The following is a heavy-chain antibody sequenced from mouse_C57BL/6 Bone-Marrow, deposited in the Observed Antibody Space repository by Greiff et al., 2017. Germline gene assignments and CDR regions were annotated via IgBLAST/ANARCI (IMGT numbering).Heavy chain of an antibody. Sequence: VQLQQSGAELVKPGASVKLSCKASGYTFTSYWMHWVKQRPGRGLEWIGRIDPNRGGTKYNEKFKSKDTLTVDKTSSTAYLPLSSLTSEDAAVYYGTRRITTAFDVWGTGTTVTVSS. CDR2: IDPNRGGT. V-gene: IGHV1-72*01. CDR3: TRRITTAFDV. CDR1: GYTFTSYW. J-gene: IGHJ1*03. D-gene: IGHD1-2*01.